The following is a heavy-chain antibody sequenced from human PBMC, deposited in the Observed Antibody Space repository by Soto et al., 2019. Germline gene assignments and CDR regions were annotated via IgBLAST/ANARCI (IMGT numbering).Heavy chain of an antibody. CDR3: PRQTPLDSRVWYD. V-gene: IGHV5-51*01. J-gene: IGHJ4*02. CDR2: IYPRDSDI. D-gene: IGHD3-22*01. Sequence: GESLKISCKVFGDSFTGFWIGWVRQMPGKGLEWVASIYPRDSDIRYNPSFQGQVTISADRSTTTAYLQWSSLKASDTAIYYCPRQTPLDSRVWYDWGQGTLVTVSS. CDR1: GDSFTGFW.